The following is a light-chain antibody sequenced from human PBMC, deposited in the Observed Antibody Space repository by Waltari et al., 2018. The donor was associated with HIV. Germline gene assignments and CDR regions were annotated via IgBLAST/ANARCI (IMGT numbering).Light chain of an antibody. J-gene: IGKJ3*01. CDR3: QQSYNTPFT. CDR2: AAF. CDR1: QSISSY. V-gene: IGKV1-39*01. Sequence: DIQMTQSPSSLSASVGDRVTITCRSSQSISSYLNWYQQKPGEAPKLLIYAAFNLQSGVPSRFSGSGSGTDFTLTISTLQPEDFATYYCQQSYNTPFTFGPGTQVDIK.